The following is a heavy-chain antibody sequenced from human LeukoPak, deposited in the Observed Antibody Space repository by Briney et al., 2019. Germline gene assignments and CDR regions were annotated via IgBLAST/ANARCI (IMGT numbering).Heavy chain of an antibody. V-gene: IGHV3-21*01. J-gene: IGHJ4*02. D-gene: IGHD1-26*01. CDR1: GFTFSSYS. Sequence: PGGSLRLSCAASGFTFSSYSMNWVRQAPGKGLEWVSSISSSSSYIYYADSVKGRFTISRDNAKNSLYLQMNSLRAEGTAVYYCASLGGVMSYSVDYWGQGTLVTVSS. CDR3: ASLGGVMSYSVDY. CDR2: ISSSSSYI.